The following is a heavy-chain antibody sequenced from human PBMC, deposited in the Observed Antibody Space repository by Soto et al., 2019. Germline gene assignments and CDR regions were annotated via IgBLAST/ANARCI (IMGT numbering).Heavy chain of an antibody. D-gene: IGHD6-19*01. CDR2: ISNSAGTT. J-gene: IGHJ4*02. V-gene: IGHV3-11*01. CDR3: ARGIAVAGTYYFDY. Sequence: PGGSLRLSCAASGFTFSHYYMSWIRQAPGKGLEWVSYISNSAGTTYYADSVKGRFTISRDNAKNSLYLQMNNLRAEDTAVYYCARGIAVAGTYYFDYWGQGTLVTVSS. CDR1: GFTFSHYY.